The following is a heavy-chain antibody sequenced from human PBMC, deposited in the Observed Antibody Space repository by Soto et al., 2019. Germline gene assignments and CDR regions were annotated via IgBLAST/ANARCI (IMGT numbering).Heavy chain of an antibody. CDR3: AHRRGYYDSSGYYPT. Sequence: QITLKESGPPLVKPTQTLTLTCTFSGFSLSTSGVGVGWIRQPPGKALEWLALIYWDDDKRYSPSLKSRLTITKDTSKNQVVLTMTNMDPVDTATYYCAHRRGYYDSSGYYPTWGQGTLVTVSS. V-gene: IGHV2-5*02. CDR2: IYWDDDK. D-gene: IGHD3-22*01. CDR1: GFSLSTSGVG. J-gene: IGHJ5*02.